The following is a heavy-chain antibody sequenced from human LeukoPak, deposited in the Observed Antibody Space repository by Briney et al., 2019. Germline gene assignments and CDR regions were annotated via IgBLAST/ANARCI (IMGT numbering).Heavy chain of an antibody. Sequence: PGGSLRLSCAASGFTFSSYAMHWVRQAPGRGLEWVAVIWFDGSNKDYADSVKGRFTISRDNSKNTLYLQMNSLRAEDTAFYYCAREEGGGYYDKTTYYYHWGQGTLVTVSS. V-gene: IGHV3-33*08. CDR1: GFTFSSYA. D-gene: IGHD3-22*01. J-gene: IGHJ4*02. CDR3: AREEGGGYYDKTTYYYH. CDR2: IWFDGSNK.